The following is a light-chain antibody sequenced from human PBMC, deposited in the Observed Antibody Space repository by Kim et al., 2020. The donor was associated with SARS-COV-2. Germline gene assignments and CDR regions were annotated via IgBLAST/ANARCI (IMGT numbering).Light chain of an antibody. CDR2: SVA. CDR3: SSYTSTSPPKL. CDR1: YTDI. Sequence: VAASPGQSVTITCNVSYTDISWYQQHPGKAPKHSIYSVAHRPAGISDRVSGSKSSNTASLAISGLQADDEAEYDYSSYTSTSPPKLFGGGTQLTVL. J-gene: IGLJ2*01. V-gene: IGLV2-14*03.